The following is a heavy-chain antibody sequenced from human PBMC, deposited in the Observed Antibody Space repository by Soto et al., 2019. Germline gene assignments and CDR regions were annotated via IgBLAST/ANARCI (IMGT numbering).Heavy chain of an antibody. CDR3: ARDQGGAAAGTSIDY. CDR1: GFTFSSHC. Sequence: PWRSLRLSCAASGFTFSSHCMHWVRQAPGKGLVWVSRINSDGSSTSYADSVKGRFTISRDNAKNTLYLQMNSLRAEDTAVYYCARDQGGAAAGTSIDYWGQGTLVTVSS. CDR2: INSDGSST. J-gene: IGHJ4*02. D-gene: IGHD6-13*01. V-gene: IGHV3-74*01.